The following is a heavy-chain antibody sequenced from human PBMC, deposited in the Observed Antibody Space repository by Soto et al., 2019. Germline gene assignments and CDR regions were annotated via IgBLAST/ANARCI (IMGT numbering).Heavy chain of an antibody. J-gene: IGHJ4*02. V-gene: IGHV4-34*01. CDR2: INHSGST. CDR3: ARLGLITFGGVIVGPQEDY. CDR1: GGSFSGYY. D-gene: IGHD3-16*02. Sequence: SETLSLTCAVYGGSFSGYYWSWIRQPPGKGLEWIGEINHSGSTNYNPSLKSRVTISVDTSKNQFSLKLSSVTAADTAVYYCARLGLITFGGVIVGPQEDYWGQGTLVTVSS.